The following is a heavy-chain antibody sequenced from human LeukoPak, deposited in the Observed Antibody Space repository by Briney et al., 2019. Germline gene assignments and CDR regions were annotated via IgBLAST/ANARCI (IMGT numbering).Heavy chain of an antibody. V-gene: IGHV3-33*06. D-gene: IGHD4-17*01. CDR3: AKDRTVTTHDYYFDY. CDR2: IWYDGSNK. Sequence: GGSLRLSCAASGFTFSSYGMHWVGQAPGKGLEWVAVIWYDGSNKYYADSVKGRFTISRDNSKNTLYLQMNSLRAEDTAVYYCAKDRTVTTHDYYFDYWGQGTLVTVSS. J-gene: IGHJ4*02. CDR1: GFTFSSYG.